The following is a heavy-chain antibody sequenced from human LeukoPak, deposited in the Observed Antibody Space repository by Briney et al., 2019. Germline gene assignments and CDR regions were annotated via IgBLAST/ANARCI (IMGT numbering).Heavy chain of an antibody. CDR3: ARESDYYDSSGLDY. D-gene: IGHD3-22*01. V-gene: IGHV4-4*07. CDR1: GGSFSDYY. Sequence: SETLSLTCAVYGGSFSDYYWSWIRQPAGKGLEWIGRIYTSGSTNYNPSLKSRVTISVDTSKNQFSLKLSSVTAADTAVYYCARESDYYDSSGLDYWGQGTLVTVSS. J-gene: IGHJ4*02. CDR2: IYTSGST.